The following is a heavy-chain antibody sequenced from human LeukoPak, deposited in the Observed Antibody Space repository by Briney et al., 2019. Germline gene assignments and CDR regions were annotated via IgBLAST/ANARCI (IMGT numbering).Heavy chain of an antibody. J-gene: IGHJ4*02. CDR3: ARDLGDYYFDY. Sequence: GASLRLSCAASGFTFSSYSMDWVRQAPGKGLEWVSSISSSSSYIYYADSVKGRFTISRDNAKNSLYLQMNSLRAEDTAVYYCARDLGDYYFDYWGQGTLVTVSS. CDR1: GFTFSSYS. V-gene: IGHV3-21*01. D-gene: IGHD3-3*01. CDR2: ISSSSSYI.